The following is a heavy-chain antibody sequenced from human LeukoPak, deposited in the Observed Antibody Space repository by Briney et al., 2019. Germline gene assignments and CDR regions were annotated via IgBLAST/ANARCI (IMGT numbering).Heavy chain of an antibody. J-gene: IGHJ3*01. CDR1: GYNFLSYW. D-gene: IGHD5-24*01. CDR2: IYPPDSDT. Sequence: GESLKMSCKASGYNFLSYWIGWVRQKPGKGLEWMGTIYPPDSDTTYNPSFEGQVTISADSSIRTASLQWSSLKASDTAIYYCARRPWLHQRFNVFDVWGPGTMVIVSS. CDR3: ARRPWLHQRFNVFDV. V-gene: IGHV5-51*01.